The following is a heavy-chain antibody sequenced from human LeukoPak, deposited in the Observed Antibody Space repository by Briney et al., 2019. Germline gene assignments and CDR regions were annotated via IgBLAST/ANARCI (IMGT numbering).Heavy chain of an antibody. CDR2: IVVGSGNT. J-gene: IGHJ4*02. V-gene: IGHV1-58*02. CDR1: GFTFTSSA. D-gene: IGHD1-26*01. Sequence: SVKVSCKASGFTFTSSAMQWVRQARGQRLEWIGWIVVGSGNTNYAQKFQERVTITRDMSTSTAYMELSSLRSEDTAVYYCAGHGVGAMTPAETLDYWGQGTLVTVSS. CDR3: AGHGVGAMTPAETLDY.